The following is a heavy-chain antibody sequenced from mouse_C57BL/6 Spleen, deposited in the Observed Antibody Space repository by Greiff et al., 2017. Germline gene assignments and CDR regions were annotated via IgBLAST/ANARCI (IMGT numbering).Heavy chain of an antibody. V-gene: IGHV1-69*01. J-gene: IGHJ4*01. CDR2: IDPSDSYT. CDR3: ARNHYYAMDY. Sequence: QVQLQQPGAELVMPGASVKLSCKASGYTFTSYWKHWVKQRPGQGLEWIGEIDPSDSYTNYNQKFKGKSTLTVDKSSSTAYMQLSSLTSEDSAVYYCARNHYYAMDYWGQGTSVTVSS. CDR1: GYTFTSYW.